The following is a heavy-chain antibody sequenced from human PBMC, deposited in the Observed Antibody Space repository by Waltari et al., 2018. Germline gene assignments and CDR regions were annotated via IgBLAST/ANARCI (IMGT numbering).Heavy chain of an antibody. CDR1: GYSFTSYW. CDR2: IDPGDSDT. J-gene: IGHJ3*02. CDR3: ARATYYYDSSGYYYGAFDI. V-gene: IGHV5-51*01. D-gene: IGHD3-22*01. Sequence: EVQLVQSGAEVKKPGESLKISCKGSGYSFTSYWIGWVRQMPGKGLEWMGIIDPGDSDTRYSPSFQGQVTISADKSISTAYLQWSSLKASDTAMYYCARATYYYDSSGYYYGAFDIWGQGTMVTVSS.